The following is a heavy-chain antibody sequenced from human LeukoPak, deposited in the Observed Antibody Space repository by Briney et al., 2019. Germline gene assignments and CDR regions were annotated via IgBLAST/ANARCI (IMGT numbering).Heavy chain of an antibody. CDR1: GDSIFSSSYY. CDR3: ATNRSITWVRGGHGTEKNNLFDP. J-gene: IGHJ5*02. Sequence: SETLSLTCTVSGDSIFSSSYYWGWIRRPPGKGLEWIGSIYYSGSTHYNPSLKSRVTISVDTSKNQFVLRLSSVTATDTAVYYCATNRSITWVRGGHGTEKNNLFDPWGQGTLVTVSS. CDR2: IYYSGST. D-gene: IGHD3-10*01. V-gene: IGHV4-39*01.